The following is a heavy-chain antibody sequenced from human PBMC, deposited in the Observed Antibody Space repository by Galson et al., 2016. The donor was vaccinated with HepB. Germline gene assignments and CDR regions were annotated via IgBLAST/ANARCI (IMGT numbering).Heavy chain of an antibody. CDR1: GFTFNNYW. V-gene: IGHV3-7*01. D-gene: IGHD3-16*01. J-gene: IGHJ4*02. Sequence: SLRLSCAGSGFTFNNYWIMWIRQAPGKGPECLADVKGDGSKTFYLDSVMGRFTISRDISTNTIYLQMNSLRAEDTGLYYCARDLYDHWFDYWGQGTLVTVSS. CDR3: ARDLYDHWFDY. CDR2: VKGDGSKT.